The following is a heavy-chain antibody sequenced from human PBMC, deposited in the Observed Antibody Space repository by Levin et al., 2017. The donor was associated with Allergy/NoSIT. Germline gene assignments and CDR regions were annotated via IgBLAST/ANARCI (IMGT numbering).Heavy chain of an antibody. D-gene: IGHD2-15*01. V-gene: IGHV3-30-3*01. J-gene: IGHJ4*02. CDR1: GFTFSSYA. CDR2: ISYDGSNK. Sequence: QPSETLSLTCAASGFTFSSYAMHWVRQAPGKGLEWVAVISYDGSNKYYADSVKGRFTISRDNSKNTLYLQMNSLRAEDTAVYYCFSCSGGSCPPRLWGQGTLVTVSS. CDR3: FSCSGGSCPPRL.